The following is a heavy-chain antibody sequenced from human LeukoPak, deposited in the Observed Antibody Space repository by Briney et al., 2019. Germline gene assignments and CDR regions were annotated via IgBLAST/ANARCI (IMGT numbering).Heavy chain of an antibody. CDR1: GYTFTSYY. D-gene: IGHD3-3*01. CDR3: AATIFGVVISTFDY. V-gene: IGHV1-24*01. Sequence: ASVKVSCKASGYTFTSYYMHWVRQAPGKGLEWMGGFDPEDGETIYAQKFQGRVTMTEDTSTDTAYMELSSLRSEDTAVYYCAATIFGVVISTFDYWGQGTLVTVSS. CDR2: FDPEDGET. J-gene: IGHJ4*02.